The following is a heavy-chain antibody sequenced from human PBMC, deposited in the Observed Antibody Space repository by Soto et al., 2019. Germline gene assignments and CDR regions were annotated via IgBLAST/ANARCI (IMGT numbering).Heavy chain of an antibody. CDR2: IYPGDSDT. CDR1: GYSFTSYW. Sequence: PGESLKISCKGSGYSFTSYWIGWVRQMPGKGLEWMGIIYPGDSDTRYSPSFQGQVTISADKSISTAYLQWSSLKASDTAMYYCARRGPGYCRGGICYEYFHHWGQGTLVTVS. J-gene: IGHJ1*01. V-gene: IGHV5-51*01. CDR3: ARRGPGYCRGGICYEYFHH. D-gene: IGHD2-15*01.